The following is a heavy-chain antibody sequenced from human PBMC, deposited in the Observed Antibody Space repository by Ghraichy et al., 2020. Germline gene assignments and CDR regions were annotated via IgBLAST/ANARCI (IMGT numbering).Heavy chain of an antibody. CDR1: GGSISSYY. CDR2: IYYSGST. J-gene: IGHJ3*02. D-gene: IGHD3-22*01. Sequence: SETLSLTCTVSGGSISSYYWSWIRQPPGKGLEWIGYIYYSGSTNYNPSLKSRVTISVDTSKNQFSLKLSSVTAADTAVYYCASLTYYYDSSDETRAFDIWGQGTMVTVSS. CDR3: ASLTYYYDSSDETRAFDI. V-gene: IGHV4-59*08.